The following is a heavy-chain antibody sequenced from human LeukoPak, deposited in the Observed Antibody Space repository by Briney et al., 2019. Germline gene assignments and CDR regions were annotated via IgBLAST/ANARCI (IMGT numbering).Heavy chain of an antibody. J-gene: IGHJ5*02. CDR1: GGSFSGYY. CDR2: INHSGST. Sequence: PETLCLTCAVYGGSFSGYYWSWIRQPPGKGLEWIGEINHSGSTKYNPSLKSRVTISVDTSKNQFSLKLSSVTAADTAVYYCARKKARRGNYYGPGSYYWFDPWGQGTLVTVSS. V-gene: IGHV4-34*01. CDR3: ARKKARRGNYYGPGSYYWFDP. D-gene: IGHD3-10*01.